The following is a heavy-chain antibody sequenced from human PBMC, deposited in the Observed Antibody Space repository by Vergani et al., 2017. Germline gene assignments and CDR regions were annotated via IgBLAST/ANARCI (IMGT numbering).Heavy chain of an antibody. J-gene: IGHJ2*01. CDR3: AKDHYDFWSGYPNLSPFDL. V-gene: IGHV3-9*01. CDR1: GFTFDDYA. D-gene: IGHD3-3*01. Sequence: EVQLVESGGGLVQPGRSLRLSCSASGFTFDDYAMLCFRQAPGKGLEWVSGISWNSGSIGYADSVKGGFTISRDNAKHSLYLQMNSMRAEDTALYYCAKDHYDFWSGYPNLSPFDLWGRGTLVTVSA. CDR2: ISWNSGSI.